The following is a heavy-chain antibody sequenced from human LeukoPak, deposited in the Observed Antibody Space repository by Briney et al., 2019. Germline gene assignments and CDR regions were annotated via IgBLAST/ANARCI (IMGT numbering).Heavy chain of an antibody. CDR3: VRDGGYFFDY. J-gene: IGHJ4*02. D-gene: IGHD3-16*01. CDR2: IYYSGST. V-gene: IGHV4-59*01. CDR1: GGSISSYY. Sequence: SETLSLTCTVSGGSISSYYWSWIRQSPGKGLEWIGYIYYSGSTKYTPPLKSRVTISVDTFKNQFSLRLTSMTSADTAVQYCVRDGGYFFDYWGQGSLVIVAS.